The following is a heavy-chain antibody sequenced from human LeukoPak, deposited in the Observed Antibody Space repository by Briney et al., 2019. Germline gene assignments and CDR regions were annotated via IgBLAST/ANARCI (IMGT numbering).Heavy chain of an antibody. J-gene: IGHJ4*02. Sequence: GGSLRLSCAASGFPFSSYAMSWVRQAPGKGLEWVSAISGSGGSTYYADSVKGRFTISRDNSKNTVYLQMNSLRAEDAAVYYCTTTAPVTGYWGQGTLVTVSS. CDR3: TTTAPVTGY. D-gene: IGHD6-13*01. V-gene: IGHV3-23*01. CDR2: ISGSGGST. CDR1: GFPFSSYA.